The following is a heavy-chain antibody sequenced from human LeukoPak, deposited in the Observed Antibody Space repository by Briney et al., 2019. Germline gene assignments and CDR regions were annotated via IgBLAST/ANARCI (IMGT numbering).Heavy chain of an antibody. CDR1: GYTFTSYA. J-gene: IGHJ5*02. D-gene: IGHD2-2*01. V-gene: IGHV1-3*01. CDR2: INAGSGNT. Sequence: ASVTVSCKASGYTFTSYAMHWVRQAPGQRLEWMGWINAGSGNTKYSQKFQGRVTITRDTSASTAYMELSSLRSEDTAVYYCARDSGSCTSCPDPWFDPWGQGTLVTVSS. CDR3: ARDSGSCTSCPDPWFDP.